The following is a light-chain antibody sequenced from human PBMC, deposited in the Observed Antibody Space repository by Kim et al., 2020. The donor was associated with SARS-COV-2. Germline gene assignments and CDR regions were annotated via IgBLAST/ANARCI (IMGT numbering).Light chain of an antibody. Sequence: PGERAALSCRASQSVSSNYLTGYQQKPGQAPRLLIYGASSRATGIPDRFSGSGSGTDFTLTISGLEPEDFAVYYCQQYGSSPYTFGQGTKLEI. J-gene: IGKJ2*01. CDR2: GAS. CDR1: QSVSSNY. CDR3: QQYGSSPYT. V-gene: IGKV3-20*01.